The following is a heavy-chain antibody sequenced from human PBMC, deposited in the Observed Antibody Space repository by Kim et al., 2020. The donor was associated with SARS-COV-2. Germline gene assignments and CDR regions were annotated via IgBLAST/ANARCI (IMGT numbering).Heavy chain of an antibody. CDR3: ARVDSGGYDSVAGTYYFDY. D-gene: IGHD5-12*01. J-gene: IGHJ4*02. Sequence: SQTLSLTCAISGDSVSSNSAAWNWIRQSPSRGLEWLGRTYYRSKWYNDYAVSVKSRITINPDTSKNQSSLQLNSVTPEDTAVYYCARVDSGGYDSVAGTYYFDYWGQGTLVTVSS. V-gene: IGHV6-1*01. CDR1: GDSVSSNSAA. CDR2: TYYRSKWYN.